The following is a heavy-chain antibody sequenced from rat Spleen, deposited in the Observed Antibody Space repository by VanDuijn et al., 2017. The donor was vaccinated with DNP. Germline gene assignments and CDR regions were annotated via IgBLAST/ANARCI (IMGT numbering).Heavy chain of an antibody. CDR3: ARHYYDGSYYFDY. D-gene: IGHD1-12*02. J-gene: IGHJ2*01. CDR1: GFTFSDYY. V-gene: IGHV5-22*01. Sequence: EVQLVESGGGLVQPGRSLKLSCAASGFTFSDYYMAWVRQAPTKGLEWVAYISYDGGSTYYGDSVKGRFTVSRDNAKSTLYLQMDSLRSEDAATYYCARHYYDGSYYFDYWGQGVMVTVSS. CDR2: ISYDGGST.